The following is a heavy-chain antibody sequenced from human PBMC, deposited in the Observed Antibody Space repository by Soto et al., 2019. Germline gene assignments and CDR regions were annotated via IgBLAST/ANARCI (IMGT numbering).Heavy chain of an antibody. D-gene: IGHD4-17*01. CDR1: GGSISSGDYY. J-gene: IGHJ4*02. CDR2: IYYSGST. Sequence: QVQLQESGPGLVKPSQTLSLTCTVSGGSISSGDYYWSWIRQPPGKGLEWIGYIYYSGSTYYNPSLKSRVTISVDTSKNQCSLKLSSVTAADTAVYYCARGGRYGDWIFDYWGQGTLVTVSS. V-gene: IGHV4-30-4*01. CDR3: ARGGRYGDWIFDY.